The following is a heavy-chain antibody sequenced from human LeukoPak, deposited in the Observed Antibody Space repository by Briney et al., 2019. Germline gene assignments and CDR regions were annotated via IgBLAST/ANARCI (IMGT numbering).Heavy chain of an antibody. CDR1: GASLNDYY. CDR3: ASGTADGYNFGFDY. J-gene: IGHJ4*02. CDR2: IHSSGSA. Sequence: SETLSLTCTVSGASLNDYYWSWIRQPPGKALEWIGFIHSSGSANSNPSLTSRVTISIDTSKNQFSLNLRSLTAADTAVYFCASGTADGYNFGFDYWGQGTLAAVSS. D-gene: IGHD5-24*01. V-gene: IGHV4-59*12.